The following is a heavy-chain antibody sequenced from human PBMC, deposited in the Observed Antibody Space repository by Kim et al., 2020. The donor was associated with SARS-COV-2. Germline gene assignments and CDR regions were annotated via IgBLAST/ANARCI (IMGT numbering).Heavy chain of an antibody. J-gene: IGHJ6*02. CDR3: ATTRTGTGMDV. V-gene: IGHV4-59*01. CDR2: T. D-gene: IGHD6-13*01. Sequence: TNYNPSLKSRITLSVDTSKNQFSLKVTSVSAADTAVYYCATTRTGTGMDVWGQGTTVTVSS.